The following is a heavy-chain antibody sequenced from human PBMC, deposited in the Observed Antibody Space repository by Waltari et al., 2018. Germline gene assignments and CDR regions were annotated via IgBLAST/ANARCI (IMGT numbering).Heavy chain of an antibody. D-gene: IGHD5-12*01. V-gene: IGHV4-39*07. CDR3: VRGYPDIVATISDY. CDR2: FYKSGTT. CDR1: RSSIRNNNYY. Sequence: QLQLQESGPGLVKPSETLSLTCTVSRSSIRNNNYYWGWVRQPPGQGLEWSGSFYKSGTTYYNPSLKSRVTISVDTSNNQFSLKLNSVTAADTAVYYCVRGYPDIVATISDYWGQGTLVIVSS. J-gene: IGHJ4*02.